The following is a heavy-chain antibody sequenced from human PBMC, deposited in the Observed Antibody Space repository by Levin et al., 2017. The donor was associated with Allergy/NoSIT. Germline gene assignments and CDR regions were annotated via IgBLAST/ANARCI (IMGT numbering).Heavy chain of an antibody. CDR2: ITSGGNT. J-gene: IGHJ4*02. V-gene: IGHV3-23*01. Sequence: PGGSLRLSCAASGFTFSTHTMNWVRQDPGKGLECVSGITSGGNTYYADSVRGRFTISRDNSKNTLYLQMNSLRAEDTAVYYCAKRGGDSSTWYAAYWGQGTLVTVSS. CDR1: GFTFSTHT. D-gene: IGHD6-13*01. CDR3: AKRGGDSSTWYAAY.